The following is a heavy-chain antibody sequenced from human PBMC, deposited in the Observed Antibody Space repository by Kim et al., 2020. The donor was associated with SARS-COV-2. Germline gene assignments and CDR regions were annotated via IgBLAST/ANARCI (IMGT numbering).Heavy chain of an antibody. D-gene: IGHD3-3*01. CDR3: ARAPRVTIFGVVDWFDP. CDR1: GYTFTSYA. V-gene: IGHV7-4-1*02. Sequence: ASVKVSCKASGYTFTSYAMNWVRQAPGQGLEWMGWINTNTGNPTYAQGFTGRFVFSLDTSVSTAYLQISSLKAEDTAVYYCARAPRVTIFGVVDWFDPWGEGTLVTVSP. CDR2: INTNTGNP. J-gene: IGHJ5*02.